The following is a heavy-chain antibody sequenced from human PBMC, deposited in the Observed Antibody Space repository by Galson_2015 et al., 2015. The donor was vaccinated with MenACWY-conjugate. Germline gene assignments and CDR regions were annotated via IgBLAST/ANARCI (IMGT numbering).Heavy chain of an antibody. V-gene: IGHV3-23*01. Sequence: SLRLSCAASGFVFSGYAMNWVRQAPGKGLEWVSSISGSGGDIYYADSVKGRSTISKDFSQNTVHLQMDSLRAEDTAQYYCVKDRFGGGNWLDAWGQGTLVIVSS. CDR2: ISGSGGDI. CDR3: VKDRFGGGNWLDA. J-gene: IGHJ5*02. D-gene: IGHD3-10*01. CDR1: GFVFSGYA.